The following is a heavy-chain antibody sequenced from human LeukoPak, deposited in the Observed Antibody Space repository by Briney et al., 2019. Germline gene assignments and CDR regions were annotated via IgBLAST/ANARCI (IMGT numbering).Heavy chain of an antibody. CDR3: AAEAAYYYDSRDAFDV. D-gene: IGHD3-22*01. CDR1: GYTFTGYN. J-gene: IGHJ3*01. CDR2: IVVGSGNT. Sequence: ASVKVSCKASGYTFTGYNMQWVRQARGQRLEWIGWIVVGSGNTNYAQKFQERVTITRDMSTSLVYMELSSLRSEDTAVYYCAAEAAYYYDSRDAFDVWGQGTMVTVSS. V-gene: IGHV1-58*02.